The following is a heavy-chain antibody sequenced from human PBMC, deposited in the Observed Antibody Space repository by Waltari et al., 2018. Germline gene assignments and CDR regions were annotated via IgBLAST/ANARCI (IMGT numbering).Heavy chain of an antibody. V-gene: IGHV1-2*02. CDR2: INPTSGGT. J-gene: IGHJ3*02. CDR3: ARSISAAAGIDAFDI. Sequence: QVQLVQSGAEVKKPGASVKVSCKASGYTFTGYYMHWVRQAPGQGLEWMGWINPTSGGTNYAQKFQGRVTMTRDTSISTAYMELSRLRSDDTAVYYCARSISAAAGIDAFDIWGQGTMVTVSS. D-gene: IGHD6-13*01. CDR1: GYTFTGYY.